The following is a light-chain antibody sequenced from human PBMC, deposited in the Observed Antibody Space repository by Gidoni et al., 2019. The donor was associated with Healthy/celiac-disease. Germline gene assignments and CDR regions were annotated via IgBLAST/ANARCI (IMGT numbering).Light chain of an antibody. V-gene: IGLV2-8*01. CDR1: SSDVGGYHY. J-gene: IGLJ2*01. CDR2: EIS. CDR3: SSYAGSNNLV. Sequence: QSALTQPPSASGSPGQSVTISCTGTSSDVGGYHYVAWYQPHPGKAPKLMIYEISTRPSGVPDRFSGSKSGNTASLSVSGLQAEDEADYYCSSYAGSNNLVFGGGTKLTVL.